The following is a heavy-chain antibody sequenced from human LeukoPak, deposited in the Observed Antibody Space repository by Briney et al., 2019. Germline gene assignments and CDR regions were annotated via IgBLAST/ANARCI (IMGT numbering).Heavy chain of an antibody. D-gene: IGHD2-2*01. J-gene: IGHJ5*02. CDR2: IYSGGST. Sequence: GGSLRLSCAASGFTVSSNYMSWVRQAPGKGLEWVSVIYSGGSTYYADSVKGRFTISRDNSKNTLYLQMNSLRADDTAVYYCARVVTAAWDRFDPWGQGTLVTVSS. V-gene: IGHV3-66*01. CDR1: GFTVSSNY. CDR3: ARVVTAAWDRFDP.